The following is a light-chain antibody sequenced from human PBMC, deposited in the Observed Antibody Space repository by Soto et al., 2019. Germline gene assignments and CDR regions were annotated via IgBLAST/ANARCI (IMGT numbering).Light chain of an antibody. CDR2: DVS. V-gene: IGLV2-11*01. CDR3: CSYADNYSYV. Sequence: QSVLTQPRSVSGSPGQSVTISCTGTSSDVGAYNYVSWYQQHPGKAPKLMTYDVSKRPSGVPDRFSGSKSGNTASLTISGLQAEDEADYYCCSYADNYSYVFGTGIKVTVL. CDR1: SSDVGAYNY. J-gene: IGLJ1*01.